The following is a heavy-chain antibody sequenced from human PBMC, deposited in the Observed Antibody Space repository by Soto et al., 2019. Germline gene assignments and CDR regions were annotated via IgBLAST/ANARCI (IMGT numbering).Heavy chain of an antibody. J-gene: IGHJ4*02. V-gene: IGHV4-4*02. CDR1: CGSLSSSSW. CDR3: VHHGGVPYYHDF. Sequence: PSETLSLTCAVSCGSLSSSSWWSWVRQPPGKTLEWLGEIFYSGSTKYNPSLNSRVTISADQSKNDFSLRLSSVTAADTAVYYCVHHGGVPYYHDFWGQGMLVTVSS. CDR2: IFYSGST. D-gene: IGHD2-8*01.